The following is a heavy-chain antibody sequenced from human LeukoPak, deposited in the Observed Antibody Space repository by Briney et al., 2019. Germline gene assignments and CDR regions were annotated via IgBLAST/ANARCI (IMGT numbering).Heavy chain of an antibody. J-gene: IGHJ4*02. CDR3: ARGNSDYDNDY. V-gene: IGHV3-21*06. Sequence: GSLRLSCAASGFTFRSYSMNWVRQAPGKGLEWVSSISSTSVYTYYADSVRGRFTMSRDNAKNSVYLQMNSLRAEDTAVYYCARGNSDYDNDYWGQGTLVTVSS. D-gene: IGHD5-12*01. CDR2: ISSTSVYT. CDR1: GFTFRSYS.